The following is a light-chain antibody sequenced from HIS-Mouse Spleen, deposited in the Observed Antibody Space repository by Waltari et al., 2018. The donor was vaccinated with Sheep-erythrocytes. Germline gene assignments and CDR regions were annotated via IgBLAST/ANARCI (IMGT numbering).Light chain of an antibody. CDR3: CSYAGSYNHV. CDR2: DVS. CDR1: SSDVGGYNY. V-gene: IGLV2-11*01. J-gene: IGLJ1*01. Sequence: QSALTQPRSVSGSPGQSVTSSCTGSSSDVGGYNYVSWYQQHQGNAPKLMIYDVSKRPSGVPDRFSGSKSGNTASLTISGLQAEDEADYYCCSYAGSYNHVYATGTKVTVL.